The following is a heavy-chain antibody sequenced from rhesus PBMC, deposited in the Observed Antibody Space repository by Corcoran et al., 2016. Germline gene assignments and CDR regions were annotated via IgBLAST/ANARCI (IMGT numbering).Heavy chain of an antibody. J-gene: IGHJ4*01. V-gene: IGHV5-2*01. CDR2: MDPSKSET. CDR3: AKEGYSGSWN. CDR1: GYSFTSYW. D-gene: IGHD6-25*01. Sequence: EVQLVQSGAEVKRPGGSLKISCKTSGYSFTSYWIRWVRQMPGKGLEWMGAMDPSKSETRDSPSFKGQGTIPADKSISTTYLQWSSLKASDSATYYCAKEGYSGSWNWGQGVLVTVSS.